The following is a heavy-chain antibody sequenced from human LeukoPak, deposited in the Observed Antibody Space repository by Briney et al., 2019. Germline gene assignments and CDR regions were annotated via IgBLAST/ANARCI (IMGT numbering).Heavy chain of an antibody. D-gene: IGHD7-27*01. CDR3: ARGSNWAYYFDY. CDR2: INHSGST. CDR1: GGSFSGYY. J-gene: IGHJ4*02. V-gene: IGHV4-34*01. Sequence: PSETLSLTCAVYGGSFSGYYWSRLRQPPGKGLEWIGEINHSGSTNYNPSLKSRVTISVDTSKNQFSLKLSSVTAADTAVYYCARGSNWAYYFDYWGQGTLVTVSS.